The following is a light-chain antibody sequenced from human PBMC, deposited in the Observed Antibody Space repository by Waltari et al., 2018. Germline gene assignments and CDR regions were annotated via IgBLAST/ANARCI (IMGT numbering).Light chain of an antibody. Sequence: SYELTQPPSMSVSPGQTARITCSGDALPKQYAYWYQQKPGQAPVLMIYKNTDRPSGIPERFSGASSGTTVTLTITGVQAEDEADYYCQSADSSGNYYVFGTGTKVTVL. CDR2: KNT. CDR3: QSADSSGNYYV. J-gene: IGLJ1*01. CDR1: ALPKQY. V-gene: IGLV3-25*03.